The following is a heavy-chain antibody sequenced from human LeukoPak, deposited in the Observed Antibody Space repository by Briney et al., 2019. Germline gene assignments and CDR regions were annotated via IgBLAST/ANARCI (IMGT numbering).Heavy chain of an antibody. CDR2: IRYDGSNR. J-gene: IGHJ4*02. D-gene: IGHD3-22*01. V-gene: IGHV3-30*02. CDR1: GFTFTSYG. Sequence: GGTLRLSCAASGFTFTSYGMHWVRQAPGKGLEWVAFIRYDGSNRNYADSVKGRFTISRDNSRNTLYLQMNSLRAEDTAVYYCAKGGYSYDSSGHNYFDYWGQGTLVTVSS. CDR3: AKGGYSYDSSGHNYFDY.